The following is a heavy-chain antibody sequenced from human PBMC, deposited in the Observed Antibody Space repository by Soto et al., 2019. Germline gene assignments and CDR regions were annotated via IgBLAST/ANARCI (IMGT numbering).Heavy chain of an antibody. D-gene: IGHD2-2*01. CDR1: GASISGYH. J-gene: IGHJ5*02. V-gene: IGHV4-59*12. CDR2: ISYSGAT. CDR3: ATRPPQIVVTLLPFPS. Sequence: SLTCTVSGASISGYHWSWIRQFPGKELECLGYISYSGATNYNPSLKSRVTISVDKPNNQFSLKLTSMTGADTAVYYCATRPPQIVVTLLPFPSWGQGTPVTVSS.